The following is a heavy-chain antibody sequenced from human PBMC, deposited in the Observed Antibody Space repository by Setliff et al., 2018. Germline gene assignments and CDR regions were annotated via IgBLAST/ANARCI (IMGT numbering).Heavy chain of an antibody. Sequence: PSETLSLTCSVSGDSINPYYWTWIRQPPGKGLEWIGFIYYSGATTYNPSLKSRVTISVDTSKNQFSRNLNSVTAADTAVYYCARYRNYFDSSGQTQYYFDYWGQGTLVTVSS. D-gene: IGHD3-22*01. J-gene: IGHJ4*02. V-gene: IGHV4-59*01. CDR2: IYYSGAT. CDR1: GDSINPYY. CDR3: ARYRNYFDSSGQTQYYFDY.